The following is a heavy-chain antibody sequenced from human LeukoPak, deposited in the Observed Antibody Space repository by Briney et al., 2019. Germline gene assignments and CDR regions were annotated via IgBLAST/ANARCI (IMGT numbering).Heavy chain of an antibody. D-gene: IGHD3-10*01. CDR3: ARVTYGSGSYWFDP. J-gene: IGHJ5*02. V-gene: IGHV3-11*06. CDR2: ISSSSSYT. CDR1: GFTFRDYY. Sequence: GGSLRLPCAASGFTFRDYYMSWIRQAPGKGLEWVSYISSSSSYTNYADSVKGRFTISRDNAKNSLYLQMNSLRAEDTAVYYCARVTYGSGSYWFDPWGEATLVTVSS.